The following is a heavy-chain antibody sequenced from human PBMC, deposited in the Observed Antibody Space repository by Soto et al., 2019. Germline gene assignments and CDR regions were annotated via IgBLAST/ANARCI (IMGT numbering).Heavy chain of an antibody. CDR2: IWYDGSNE. J-gene: IGHJ6*02. Sequence: QVQLVESGGGVVQPGRSLRLSCAASEFTFSSYGMHWVRQAPGKGLEWVAVIWYDGSNEYYADSVKGRFTISRDNSKNTLYLQMNSLRAEDTAVYYWARDGAVGYGMDVWGQGTTVTVSS. V-gene: IGHV3-33*01. CDR3: ARDGAVGYGMDV. CDR1: EFTFSSYG.